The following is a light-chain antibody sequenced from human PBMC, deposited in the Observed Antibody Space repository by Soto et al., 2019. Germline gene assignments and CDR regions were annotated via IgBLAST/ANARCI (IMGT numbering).Light chain of an antibody. J-gene: IGKJ2*01. CDR1: QGIRND. V-gene: IGKV1-6*01. Sequence: AIQMTQSPSSLSASVGDRVTITCRASQGIRNDVGWYQQKPGKAPNLLIYAASSLQSGVPSRFSGSGSGTDFTLTISSLQPEDFATYYCLQDYNYPYTFGQGTKV. CDR2: AAS. CDR3: LQDYNYPYT.